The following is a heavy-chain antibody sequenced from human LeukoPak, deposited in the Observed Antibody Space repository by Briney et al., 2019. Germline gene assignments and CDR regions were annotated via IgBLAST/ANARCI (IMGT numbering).Heavy chain of an antibody. D-gene: IGHD2-15*01. CDR2: IYPGDSDT. J-gene: IGHJ4*02. CDR1: LYSFSSCW. V-gene: IGHV5-51*01. CDR3: ATPCTQNAATQIGY. Sequence: GESRKISCEGSLYSFSSCWICGVRQMPGKGLEWMGIIYPGDSDTRYSPSFQGQVTISADKSISTAYLQWSCLKATDTRKCMCATPCTQNAATQIGYWGQGTLVTVSS.